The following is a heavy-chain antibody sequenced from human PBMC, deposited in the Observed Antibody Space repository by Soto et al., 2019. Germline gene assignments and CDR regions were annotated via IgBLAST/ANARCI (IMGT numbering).Heavy chain of an antibody. CDR2: IIPIFGTA. CDR1: GGTFSSYA. D-gene: IGHD1-26*01. Sequence: SVKVSCKASGGTFSSYAISWVRQAPGQGLEWMGGIIPIFGTANYAQKFQGRVTITADESTSTAYMELSSLRSEDTAVYYCARSSRLRSWSHGPNAFDIWGQGTMVTVSS. V-gene: IGHV1-69*13. J-gene: IGHJ3*02. CDR3: ARSSRLRSWSHGPNAFDI.